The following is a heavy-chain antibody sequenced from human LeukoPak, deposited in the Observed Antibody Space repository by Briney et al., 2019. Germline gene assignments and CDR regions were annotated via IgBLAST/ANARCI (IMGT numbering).Heavy chain of an antibody. D-gene: IGHD3-22*01. CDR1: GFTFSSYA. V-gene: IGHV3-23*01. CDR2: ISGSGGST. Sequence: GGSLRLSCAASGFTFSSYAMSWVRQAPGKGLEWVSAISGSGGSTYYADSVKGRFTISRDNSKNTLYLQMNSLRAEDTAVYYCAKDLGYYDSSGYYYGYWGQGTLVTVSS. J-gene: IGHJ4*02. CDR3: AKDLGYYDSSGYYYGY.